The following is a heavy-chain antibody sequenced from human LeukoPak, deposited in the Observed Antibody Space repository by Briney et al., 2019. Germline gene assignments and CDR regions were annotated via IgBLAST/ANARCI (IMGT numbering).Heavy chain of an antibody. D-gene: IGHD6-19*01. CDR3: ARDRPSGWYISDYYFDY. Sequence: PVGSLRLSCSASGFTFSSYAMHWVRQAPGKGLEWVANIKQDGSEKYYVDSVKGRFTISRDNAKNSLYLQMNSLRAEDTAVYYCARDRPSGWYISDYYFDYWGQGTLVTVSS. V-gene: IGHV3-7*01. CDR1: GFTFSSYA. J-gene: IGHJ4*02. CDR2: IKQDGSEK.